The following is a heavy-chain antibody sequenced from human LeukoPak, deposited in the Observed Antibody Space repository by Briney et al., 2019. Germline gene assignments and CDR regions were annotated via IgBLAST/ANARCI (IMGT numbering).Heavy chain of an antibody. J-gene: IGHJ4*02. CDR1: GYSFNSQG. V-gene: IGHV7-4-1*02. CDR3: ARATKYYYDSSGYSRSHDY. CDR2: INTNTGNP. Sequence: GASVKVSCKASGYSFNSQGMNWVRQAPGQGLEWMGWINTNTGNPTYAQGFTGRFVFSLDTSVSTAYLQISSLKAEDTAVYYCARATKYYYDSSGYSRSHDYWGQGTLVTVSS. D-gene: IGHD3-22*01.